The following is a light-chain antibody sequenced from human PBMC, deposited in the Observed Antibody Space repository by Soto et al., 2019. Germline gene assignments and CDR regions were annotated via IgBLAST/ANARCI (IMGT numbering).Light chain of an antibody. J-gene: IGKJ3*01. V-gene: IGKV3-20*01. Sequence: EIVLTQSPGTLSLSPGERATLSCRACQSVSSSYLAWYQQKPGQAPRLLIYGASSRATGIPGRFSGSGSGTDFTLTISRLEPEDFAVYYCQQYGRSPFTFGPGTKVDIK. CDR1: QSVSSSY. CDR2: GAS. CDR3: QQYGRSPFT.